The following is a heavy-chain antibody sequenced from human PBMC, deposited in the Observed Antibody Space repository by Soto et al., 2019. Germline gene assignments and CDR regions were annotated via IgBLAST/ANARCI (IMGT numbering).Heavy chain of an antibody. J-gene: IGHJ4*02. D-gene: IGHD6-6*01. CDR1: GFIFSDFA. V-gene: IGHV3-33*01. CDR3: ARVPEAGRPLFDY. Sequence: GGSLRLSCAASGFIFSDFAMHWVRQAPGKGLEWVAEIWYDGSNEYYGDSVKGRFTISRDNSKNTLYLQLNSLRAEDTAVYYCARVPEAGRPLFDYWGQGALVTV. CDR2: IWYDGSNE.